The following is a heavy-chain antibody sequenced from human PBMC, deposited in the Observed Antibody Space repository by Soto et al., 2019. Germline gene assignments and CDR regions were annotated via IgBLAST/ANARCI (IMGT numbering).Heavy chain of an antibody. CDR3: ARGAAAYLGEYYYDGLDV. V-gene: IGHV3-72*01. D-gene: IGHD3-16*01. J-gene: IGHJ6*02. CDR1: GFTFSDHY. CDR2: VSNKANGYTT. Sequence: PGGSLRLSCAASGFTFSDHYMDWVRRAPGKGLEWVGRVSNKANGYTTEYAASVKGRFTISRDDSQNSLYLQMNSLKTEDTAVYYCARGAAAYLGEYYYDGLDVWGQGTTVTVSS.